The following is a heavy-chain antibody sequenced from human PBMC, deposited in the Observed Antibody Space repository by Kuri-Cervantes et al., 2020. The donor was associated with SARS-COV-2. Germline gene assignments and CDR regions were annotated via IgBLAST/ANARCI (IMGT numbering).Heavy chain of an antibody. CDR3: ASGYSSGPHYYYYYMDV. V-gene: IGHV1-8*03. D-gene: IGHD6-19*01. J-gene: IGHJ6*03. CDR2: MNPNSGDT. CDR1: GYTFTSYD. Sequence: ASVKVSCKASGYTFTSYDINWVRQATGQGLEWVGWMNPNSGDTGYAQKFQGRVTITRNTSISTAYMELSSLRSEDTAVYYCASGYSSGPHYYYYYMDVWGKGTTVTVSS.